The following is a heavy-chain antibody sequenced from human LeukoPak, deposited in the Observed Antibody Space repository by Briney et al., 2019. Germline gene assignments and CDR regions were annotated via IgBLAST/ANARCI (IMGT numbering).Heavy chain of an antibody. V-gene: IGHV4-59*01. D-gene: IGHD6-6*01. CDR3: ARGIAALKDAFDI. CDR2: IYYSGST. CDR1: GGSISSNY. Sequence: SETLSLTCTVSGGSISSNYWSWIRQPPGKGLEWIGYIYYSGSTNYNPSLKSRVTISVDTSKNQFSLKLSSVTAADTAGYYCARGIAALKDAFDIWGQGTMVTVSS. J-gene: IGHJ3*02.